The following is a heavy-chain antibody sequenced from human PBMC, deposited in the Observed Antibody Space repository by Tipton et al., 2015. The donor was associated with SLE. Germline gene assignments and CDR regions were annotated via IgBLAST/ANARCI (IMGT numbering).Heavy chain of an antibody. CDR2: ISYDGSNK. V-gene: IGHV3-30*03. CDR1: GFTFSSYS. CDR3: ARDPRDDRGYSYGYDAFDI. Sequence: SLRLSCAASGFTFSSYSMNWVRQAPGKGLEWVALISYDGSNKYYADSVKGRFTISRDNSKNTLCLQMNSLRAEDTAVYYCARDPRDDRGYSYGYDAFDIWGQGTVVTVSS. D-gene: IGHD5-18*01. J-gene: IGHJ3*02.